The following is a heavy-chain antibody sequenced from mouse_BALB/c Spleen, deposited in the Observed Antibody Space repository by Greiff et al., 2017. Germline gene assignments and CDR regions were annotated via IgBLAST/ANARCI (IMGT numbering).Heavy chain of an antibody. V-gene: IGHV5-17*02. J-gene: IGHJ4*01. CDR3: ARPIPGGNYAMDY. Sequence: EVQGVESGGGLVQPGGSRKLSCAASGFTFSSFGMHWVRQAPEKGLEWVAYISSGSSTIYYADTVKGRFTISRDNPKNTLFLQMTSLRSEDTAMYYCARPIPGGNYAMDYWGQGTSVTVSS. CDR2: ISSGSSTI. CDR1: GFTFSSFG.